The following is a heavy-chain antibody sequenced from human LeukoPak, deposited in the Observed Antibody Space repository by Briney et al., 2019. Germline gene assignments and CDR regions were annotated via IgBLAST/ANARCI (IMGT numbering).Heavy chain of an antibody. J-gene: IGHJ4*02. D-gene: IGHD6-19*01. V-gene: IGHV3-30*02. CDR3: AKVQGAKDQVAAHYFDY. Sequence: GGSLRLSCAASGFTFSTYGMHWVRQAPGKGLEWVAFIRYDGSNEFYADSVKGRFTISRDNSKNTLYLQMNSLRAEDAAVYYCAKVQGAKDQVAAHYFDYWGQGTLVTVSS. CDR2: IRYDGSNE. CDR1: GFTFSTYG.